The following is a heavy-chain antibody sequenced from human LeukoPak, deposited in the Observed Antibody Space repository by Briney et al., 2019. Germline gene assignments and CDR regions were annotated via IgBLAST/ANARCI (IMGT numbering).Heavy chain of an antibody. Sequence: QSGGSLRLSCAASGFPFSSYSMTWVRQAPGKGLEWVANIKPDGTTKFYVDSVKGRFTISRDNALNSLYLQMSSLRAEDTAIYYCARSIPYGTTWYGRSDYWGQGTLVTVSS. CDR2: IKPDGTTK. D-gene: IGHD6-13*01. CDR1: GFPFSSYS. J-gene: IGHJ4*02. CDR3: ARSIPYGTTWYGRSDY. V-gene: IGHV3-7*03.